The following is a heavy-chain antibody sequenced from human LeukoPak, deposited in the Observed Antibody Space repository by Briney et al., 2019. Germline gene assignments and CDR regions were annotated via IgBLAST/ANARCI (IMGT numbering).Heavy chain of an antibody. CDR3: AREIRSGGNYLWFDP. CDR1: GGSISSGGYY. V-gene: IGHV4-30-2*01. D-gene: IGHD1-26*01. Sequence: SETLSLTCTVSGGSISSGGYYWSWIRQPPGKGLEWIGYIYHSGSTYYNPSLKSRVTISVDTSKKQLSLKLSSVTAADTAVYYCAREIRSGGNYLWFDPWGQGTLVTVSS. CDR2: IYHSGST. J-gene: IGHJ5*02.